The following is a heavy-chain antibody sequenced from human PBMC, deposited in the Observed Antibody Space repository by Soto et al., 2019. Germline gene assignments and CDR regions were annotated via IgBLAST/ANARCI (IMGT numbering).Heavy chain of an antibody. V-gene: IGHV1-24*01. CDR3: ARDFSMVVVAPGY. CDR2: FDPEDGET. Sequence: GASVKVSCKVSGYTLTELSMHWVRQAPGKGLEWMGGFDPEDGETIYAQKFQGRVTMTEDTSTDTAYMELTNLTSEDTGVYYCARDFSMVVVAPGYWGQGTLVTVSS. CDR1: GYTLTELS. D-gene: IGHD3-22*01. J-gene: IGHJ4*02.